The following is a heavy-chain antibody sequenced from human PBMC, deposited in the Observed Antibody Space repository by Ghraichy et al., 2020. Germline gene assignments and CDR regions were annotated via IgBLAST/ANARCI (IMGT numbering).Heavy chain of an antibody. CDR2: IWYDGSNK. Sequence: GESLNISCAASGFTFSSYGMHWVRQAPGKGLEWVAVIWYDGSNKYYADSVKGRFTISRDNSKNTLYLQMNSLRAEDTAVYYCARDGGYCSSTSCSYMDVWGKGTTVTVSS. CDR1: GFTFSSYG. J-gene: IGHJ6*03. D-gene: IGHD2-2*01. V-gene: IGHV3-33*01. CDR3: ARDGGYCSSTSCSYMDV.